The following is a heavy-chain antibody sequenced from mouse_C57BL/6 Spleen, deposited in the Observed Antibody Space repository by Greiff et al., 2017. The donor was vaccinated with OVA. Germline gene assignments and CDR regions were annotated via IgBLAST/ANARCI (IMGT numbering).Heavy chain of an antibody. D-gene: IGHD3-2*02. CDR1: GYTFTSYW. CDR2: IYPGSGST. CDR3: SSGYLYAMDY. J-gene: IGHJ4*01. Sequence: QVQLQQPGAELVKPGASVKMSCKASGYTFTSYWITWVKQRPGQGLEWIGDIYPGSGSTNYNEKFKSKATLTVATSSSTAYMQLSSLTSEDSAVYSGSSGYLYAMDYWGQGTSVTVSA. V-gene: IGHV1-55*01.